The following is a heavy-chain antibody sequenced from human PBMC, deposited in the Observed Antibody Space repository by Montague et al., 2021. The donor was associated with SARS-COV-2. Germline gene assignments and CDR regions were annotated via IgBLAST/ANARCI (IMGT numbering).Heavy chain of an antibody. CDR3: AGTVGCGWGREVDY. V-gene: IGHV4-59*01. J-gene: IGHJ4*02. Sequence: SETLSLTCTVSGGSISSYYWSWIRQPPGKGLEWIGYIYHSGSTNYNPSLKSRVTISVDTSKNQFSLKLTSVTAADTAVYYCAGTVGCGWGREVDYWGQGTLVTVSS. CDR2: IYHSGST. CDR1: GGSISSYY. D-gene: IGHD4-23*01.